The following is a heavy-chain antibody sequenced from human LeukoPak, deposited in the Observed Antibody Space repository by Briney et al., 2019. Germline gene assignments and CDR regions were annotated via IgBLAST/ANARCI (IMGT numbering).Heavy chain of an antibody. CDR2: ISGSGGGT. CDR1: GFTFSSYV. D-gene: IGHD2-2*01. CDR3: AKSAILVQYNWFDP. J-gene: IGHJ5*02. V-gene: IGHV3-23*01. Sequence: QPGGSLRLSCAASGFTFSSYVMSWVRQAPGKGLEWVSAISGSGGGTYYADSVKGRFTISRDNSKNTLYLQMNSLRAEDTAVYYCAKSAILVQYNWFDPWGRGTLVTVSS.